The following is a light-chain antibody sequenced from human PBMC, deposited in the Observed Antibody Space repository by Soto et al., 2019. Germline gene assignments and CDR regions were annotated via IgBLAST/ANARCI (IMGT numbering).Light chain of an antibody. CDR3: QQSYSTPIT. J-gene: IGKJ5*01. V-gene: IGKV1-39*01. CDR1: QSISSS. CDR2: AAS. Sequence: DIQMTQSPSSLSASVGDRVTITCRASQSISSSLSWYLQKPGKAPNLLIYAASTLQSGVPSRFSGSGSGTDFSLTISSLQPEDFATYYCQQSYSTPITFGPGTRLEIK.